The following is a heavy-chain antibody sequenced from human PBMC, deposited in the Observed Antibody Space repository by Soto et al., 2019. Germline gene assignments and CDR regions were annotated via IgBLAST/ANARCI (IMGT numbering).Heavy chain of an antibody. V-gene: IGHV1-46*01. CDR2: ISPSGGA. Sequence: QVQLVQSGAEVKKPGASVKVSCKASGYTFTNYYMHWVRQAPGQGLEWMGIISPSGGATYAQEFQDRVTLTRDTSTSTAYMELSGLPSKAAAVYFCARAGSSDCLTWLDPWGQGTLVTVSS. J-gene: IGHJ5*02. D-gene: IGHD1-1*01. CDR3: ARAGSSDCLTWLDP. CDR1: GYTFTNYY.